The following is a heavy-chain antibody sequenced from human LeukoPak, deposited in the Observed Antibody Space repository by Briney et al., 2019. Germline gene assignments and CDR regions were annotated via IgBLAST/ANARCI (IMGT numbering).Heavy chain of an antibody. J-gene: IGHJ4*02. D-gene: IGHD3-10*01. Sequence: GGSLRLSCAASGFTFSSYGMHWVRQAPGKGLEWVAVIWYDGSNKYYADSVKGRFTISRDNSKNTLYLQMNSLRAEDTAVYYCARDRRAGTMFRGALDYWGQGTLVTVSS. CDR3: ARDRRAGTMFRGALDY. V-gene: IGHV3-33*01. CDR1: GFTFSSYG. CDR2: IWYDGSNK.